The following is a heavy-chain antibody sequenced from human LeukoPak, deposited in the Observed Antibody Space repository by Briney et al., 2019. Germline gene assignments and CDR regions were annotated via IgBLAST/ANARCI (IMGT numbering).Heavy chain of an antibody. CDR2: ISSSSSTI. V-gene: IGHV3-48*01. J-gene: IGHJ5*02. CDR1: GFTFSSYS. CDR3: AKDPNGDYVGGYWFDP. D-gene: IGHD3-10*02. Sequence: GGSLRLSCAASGFTFSSYSMNWVRQAPGKGLEWVSYISSSSSTIYYADSVKGRFTISRDKSKNTLYLQMNSLRAEDTAVYYCAKDPNGDYVGGYWFDPWGQGALVTVSS.